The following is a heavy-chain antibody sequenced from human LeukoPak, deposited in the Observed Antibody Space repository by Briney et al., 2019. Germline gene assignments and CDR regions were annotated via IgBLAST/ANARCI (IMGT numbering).Heavy chain of an antibody. J-gene: IGHJ6*04. Sequence: GGSLRLSCAASGFTFSDYYMSWIRQAPGKGLEWVSYISSGSTIYYADSVKGRFTISRDNAKNSLYLQMNSLRAEDTAVYYCAELGITMIGGVWGKGATVTISS. CDR2: ISSGSTI. D-gene: IGHD3-10*02. CDR1: GFTFSDYY. CDR3: AELGITMIGGV. V-gene: IGHV3-69-1*02.